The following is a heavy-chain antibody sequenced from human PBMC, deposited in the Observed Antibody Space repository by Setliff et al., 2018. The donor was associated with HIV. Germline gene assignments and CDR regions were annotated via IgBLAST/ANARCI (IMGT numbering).Heavy chain of an antibody. J-gene: IGHJ4*02. CDR3: TREGRGDPAMATTRIDY. CDR1: GDSISSGSYF. D-gene: IGHD1-1*01. CDR2: IYYTGFA. V-gene: IGHV4-39*02. Sequence: PSETLSLTCSVSGDSISSGSYFWGWIRQTPGKGLEWIGNIYYTGFAYYNPSLKSRVTISLDTSKTHFFLNLSAVTDADTAVYFGTREGRGDPAMATTRIDYWGQGKLVTVSS.